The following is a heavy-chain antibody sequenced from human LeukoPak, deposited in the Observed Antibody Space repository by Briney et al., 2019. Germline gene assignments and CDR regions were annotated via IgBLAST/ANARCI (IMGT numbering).Heavy chain of an antibody. D-gene: IGHD6-13*01. CDR2: ISSSSSYI. CDR1: GFTFSSYS. CDR3: ASASSHRIAAGGDY. Sequence: GGSLRLSCAASGFTFSSYSMNWVRQAPGKGLEWVSSISSSSSYIYYADSVKGRFTISRDNAKNSLYLQMNSLRAEDTAVYYCASASSHRIAAGGDYWGQGTLVTVSS. V-gene: IGHV3-21*01. J-gene: IGHJ4*02.